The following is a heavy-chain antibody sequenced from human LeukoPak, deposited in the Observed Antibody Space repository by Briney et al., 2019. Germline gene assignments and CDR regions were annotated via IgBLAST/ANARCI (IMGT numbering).Heavy chain of an antibody. CDR3: ASKGSDAFDI. Sequence: PSETLSLTCAVYGGSFSGYYWSWIRQPPRKGLEWIGEINHSGSTNYNPSLKSRVTISVDTSKNQFSLKLSSVTAADTAVYYCASKGSDAFDIWGQGTMVTVSS. CDR1: GGSFSGYY. D-gene: IGHD1-26*01. J-gene: IGHJ3*02. V-gene: IGHV4-34*01. CDR2: INHSGST.